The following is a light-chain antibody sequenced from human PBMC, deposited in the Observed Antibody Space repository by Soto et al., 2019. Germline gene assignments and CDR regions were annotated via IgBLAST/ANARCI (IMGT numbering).Light chain of an antibody. Sequence: EIVLTQSPDTLSLSPGERATLSCRASQSVSSSLAWYQQKPGQAPRLLIYDASNRATGTPARFSGSGSGTDFTLTISSLEPEDFAVYYCQQRSNWPPEVTFGPGTKVDIK. CDR3: QQRSNWPPEVT. CDR1: QSVSSS. J-gene: IGKJ3*01. V-gene: IGKV3-11*01. CDR2: DAS.